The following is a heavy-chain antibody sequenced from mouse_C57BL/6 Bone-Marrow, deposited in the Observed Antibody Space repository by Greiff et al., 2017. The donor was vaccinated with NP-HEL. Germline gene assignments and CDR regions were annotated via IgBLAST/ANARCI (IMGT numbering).Heavy chain of an antibody. CDR3: ARSPLWLRRNYYAMDY. CDR1: GYSITSDN. V-gene: IGHV3-8*01. Sequence: EVKVVESGPGLAKPSQTLSLTCSVTGYSITSDNWNWIRKFPGNKLEYMGYISYSGSTYYNPSLKSRISITRDTSKNQYYLQLNSVTTEDTATYYCARSPLWLRRNYYAMDYWGQGTSVTVSS. D-gene: IGHD2-2*01. J-gene: IGHJ4*01. CDR2: ISYSGST.